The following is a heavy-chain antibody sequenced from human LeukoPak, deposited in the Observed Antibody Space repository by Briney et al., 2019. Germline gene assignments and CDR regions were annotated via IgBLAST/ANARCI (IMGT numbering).Heavy chain of an antibody. CDR1: GGSISTYY. V-gene: IGHV4-4*07. CDR2: IRSSGGA. CDR3: AKEGRSTSPGY. J-gene: IGHJ4*02. D-gene: IGHD2-15*01. Sequence: SETLSLTCSVSGGSISTYYWSWIRQPAGKGLEWIGRIRSSGGANYNPSLKSRVTMSVDTSTNQFSLKLDSVTAADTAVYWCAKEGRSTSPGYWGQGILVIVSS.